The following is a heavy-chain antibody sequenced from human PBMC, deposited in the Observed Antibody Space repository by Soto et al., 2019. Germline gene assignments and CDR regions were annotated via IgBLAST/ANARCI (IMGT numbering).Heavy chain of an antibody. V-gene: IGHV4-39*01. CDR3: ASYGGIAVAGSDY. Sequence: SETLSLTCTVSGGSISSSSYYWGWISQPPGKGLEWIGSIYYSGSTYYNPSLKSRVTISVDTSKNQFSLKLSSVTAADTAVYYCASYGGIAVAGSDYWGQGTLVTVS. D-gene: IGHD6-19*01. CDR1: GGSISSSSYY. CDR2: IYYSGST. J-gene: IGHJ4*02.